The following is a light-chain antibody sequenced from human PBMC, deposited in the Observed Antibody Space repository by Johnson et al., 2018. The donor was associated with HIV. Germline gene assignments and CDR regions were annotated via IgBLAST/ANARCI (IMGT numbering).Light chain of an antibody. Sequence: QSVLTQPPSVSAAPGQKVTISCSGSSSNIGNNYVSWYQQLPGTAPKLLIYENNKRPSGIPGRFSGSKSGPSATMGITGLQTGDEADYYCGTWDSRLRTVFFGTGTKVTVL. CDR1: SSNIGNNY. J-gene: IGLJ1*01. CDR3: GTWDSRLRTVF. CDR2: ENN. V-gene: IGLV1-51*02.